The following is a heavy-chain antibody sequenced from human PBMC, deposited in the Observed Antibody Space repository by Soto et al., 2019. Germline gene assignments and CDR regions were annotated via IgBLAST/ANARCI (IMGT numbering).Heavy chain of an antibody. J-gene: IGHJ3*02. Sequence: GSLRLSCXASEFTFSTYAMSWVRQAPGKGLEWVSGISGSGGSTYYADSVKGRFAVSRDNSKSTLYLQMNSLRDEDTAVYYCARVPTGEMATVFQAFDIWGQGTMVTVSS. CDR1: EFTFSTYA. CDR3: ARVPTGEMATVFQAFDI. V-gene: IGHV3-23*01. D-gene: IGHD4-4*01. CDR2: ISGSGGST.